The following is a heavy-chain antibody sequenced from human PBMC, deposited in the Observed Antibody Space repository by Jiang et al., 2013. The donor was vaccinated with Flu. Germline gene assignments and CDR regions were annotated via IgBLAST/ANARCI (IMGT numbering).Heavy chain of an antibody. D-gene: IGHD3-10*01. V-gene: IGHV1-3*01. CDR3: ARDGGMTITMVRGVIIGGAFDI. Sequence: QKFQGRVTITRDTSASTAYMELSSLRSEDTAVYYCARDGGMTITMVRGVIIGGAFDIWGQGTMVTVSS. J-gene: IGHJ3*02.